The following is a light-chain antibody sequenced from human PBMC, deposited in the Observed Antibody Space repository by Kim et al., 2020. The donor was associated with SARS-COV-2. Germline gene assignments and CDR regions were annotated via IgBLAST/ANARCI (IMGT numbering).Light chain of an antibody. Sequence: APGKTARISCGGNNSGNKSVHWYQQKPGQAPVLVIYYDSDRPSGIPERFSGSNSGNTATLTISRVEAGDEADYYCQVWDSSSDHWVFGGGTQLTVL. V-gene: IGLV3-21*04. CDR2: YDS. CDR1: NSGNKS. CDR3: QVWDSSSDHWV. J-gene: IGLJ3*02.